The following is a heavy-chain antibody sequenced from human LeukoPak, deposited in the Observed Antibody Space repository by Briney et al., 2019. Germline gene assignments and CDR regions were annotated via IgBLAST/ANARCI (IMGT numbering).Heavy chain of an antibody. V-gene: IGHV4-59*01. CDR2: IYYSGST. CDR1: GGSISSYY. D-gene: IGHD2-21*02. Sequence: PSETLSLTCTVSGGSISSYYWSWIRQPPGKGLEWIGYIYYSGSTNYNPSLKSRVTISVDTSKNQFSLKLSSVTAADTAVYHCARVVTRGLYYFDYWGQGTLVTVSS. CDR3: ARVVTRGLYYFDY. J-gene: IGHJ4*02.